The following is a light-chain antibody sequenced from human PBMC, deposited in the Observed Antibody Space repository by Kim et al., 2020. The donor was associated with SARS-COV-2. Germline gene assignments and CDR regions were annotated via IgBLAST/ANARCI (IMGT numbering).Light chain of an antibody. CDR3: SSYTSSSTLAWV. CDR2: DVS. V-gene: IGLV2-14*03. CDR1: RSNIGVYNY. Sequence: ITITCTGTRSNIGVYNYISWYQQHPGKAPKLMIYDVSNRPSGVSNRFSGSRSSNTASLTISGLQAEDEADYSCSSYTSSSTLAWVFGGGTQLTVL. J-gene: IGLJ3*02.